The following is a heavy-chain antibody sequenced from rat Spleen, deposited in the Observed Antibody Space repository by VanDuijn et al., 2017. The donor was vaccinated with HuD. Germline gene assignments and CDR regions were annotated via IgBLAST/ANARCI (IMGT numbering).Heavy chain of an antibody. V-gene: IGHV5-31*01. J-gene: IGHJ3*01. Sequence: EVQLVESGGGLVQPGRSLKLSCVASGFKFNNYWMTWIRQAPGKGLEWVASIINTGGSTYYSDSVKGRFTISRDNAKSTLYLQMDSLRSEDTATYYCARHRNYGRGWFAYWGQGTLVTVSS. CDR3: ARHRNYGRGWFAY. CDR2: IINTGGST. D-gene: IGHD1-11*01. CDR1: GFKFNNYW.